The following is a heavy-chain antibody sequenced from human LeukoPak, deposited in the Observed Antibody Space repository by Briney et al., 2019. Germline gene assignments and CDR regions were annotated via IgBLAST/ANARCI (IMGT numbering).Heavy chain of an antibody. V-gene: IGHV3-30*02. CDR2: IRYDGSNK. J-gene: IGHJ4*02. D-gene: IGHD6-19*01. CDR3: AKEEIAVAGNRPRFDY. Sequence: GGFLRLSCAASGFTFSSYGMHWVRQAPGKGLEWVAFIRYDGSNKYYADSVKGRFTISRDNSKNTLYLQMNSLRAEDTAVYYCAKEEIAVAGNRPRFDYWGQGTLVTVSS. CDR1: GFTFSSYG.